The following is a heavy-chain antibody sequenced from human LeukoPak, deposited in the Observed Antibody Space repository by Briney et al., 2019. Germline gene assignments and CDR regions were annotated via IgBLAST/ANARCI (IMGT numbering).Heavy chain of an antibody. V-gene: IGHV3-30*02. CDR1: GFIFSSYG. Sequence: GPLRLSCAASGFIFSSYGMHWVRQAPGKGLEWVAFIRYDGRNKYYADSVKGRFTISRDNSKNTLYLQMNSLRGEDTAVYYCAKDSLRERIVGSTTRGVNDYWGQGTLVTVSS. CDR3: AKDSLRERIVGSTTRGVNDY. D-gene: IGHD1-26*01. CDR2: IRYDGRNK. J-gene: IGHJ4*02.